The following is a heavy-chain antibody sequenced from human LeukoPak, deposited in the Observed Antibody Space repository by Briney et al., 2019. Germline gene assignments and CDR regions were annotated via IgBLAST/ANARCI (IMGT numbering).Heavy chain of an antibody. J-gene: IGHJ5*02. CDR2: INHSGST. Sequence: PSETLSLTCAVYGGSFSGYYWSWIRQPPGKGLEWIGEINHSGSTNYNPSLKSRVTISVDTSKNQFSLKLSSVTAADTAVYYCARGRWFDPWGQGTLVTVSS. V-gene: IGHV4-34*01. CDR3: ARGRWFDP. CDR1: GGSFSGYY.